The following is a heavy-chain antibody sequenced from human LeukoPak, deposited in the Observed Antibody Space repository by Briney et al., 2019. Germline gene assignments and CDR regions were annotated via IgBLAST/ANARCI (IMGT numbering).Heavy chain of an antibody. Sequence: ASVKVSCKASGYTFTSYGTSWVRQARGQGLEWMGWISAYNGNTKYAQNLQGRVTMTTDTSTSTAYMELRSLRSDDTAVYYCASGSAYCGGDCYPPYDAFDIWGQGTMVTVSS. CDR2: ISAYNGNT. J-gene: IGHJ3*02. CDR1: GYTFTSYG. D-gene: IGHD2-21*02. CDR3: ASGSAYCGGDCYPPYDAFDI. V-gene: IGHV1-18*01.